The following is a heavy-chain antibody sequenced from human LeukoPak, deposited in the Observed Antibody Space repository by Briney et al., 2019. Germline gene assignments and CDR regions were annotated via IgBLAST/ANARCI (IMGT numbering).Heavy chain of an antibody. D-gene: IGHD1-26*01. CDR1: GFTFSSYE. Sequence: GGSLRLSCAASGFTFSSYEMNWVRQAPGKGLEWVSYISSSGSTICYADSVKGRFTISRDNAKNSLYLQMNSLRAEDTAVYYCARDHVLGGNIDYWGQGTLVTASS. V-gene: IGHV3-48*03. CDR2: ISSSGSTI. J-gene: IGHJ4*02. CDR3: ARDHVLGGNIDY.